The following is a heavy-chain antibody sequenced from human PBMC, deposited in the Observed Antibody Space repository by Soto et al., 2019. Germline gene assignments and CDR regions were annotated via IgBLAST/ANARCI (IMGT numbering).Heavy chain of an antibody. J-gene: IGHJ4*02. CDR2: IIPLLDIA. Sequence: SVKVSCKASGYTFTSYGISWVRQAPGQGLEWMGRIIPLLDIANYAQKFQGRVTITADKSASTAYMELNSLRSEDTAVYYCVRDSPIGSTYSGYDGIDYWGQGTQVTVS. CDR3: VRDSPIGSTYSGYDGIDY. D-gene: IGHD5-12*01. V-gene: IGHV1-69*04. CDR1: GYTFTSYG.